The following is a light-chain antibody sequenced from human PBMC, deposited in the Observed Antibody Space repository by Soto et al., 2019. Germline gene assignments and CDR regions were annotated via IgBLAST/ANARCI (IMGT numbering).Light chain of an antibody. V-gene: IGKV1-33*01. CDR1: QDIDKY. J-gene: IGKJ5*01. CDR2: DVT. CDR3: QQYYDLPIT. Sequence: DIQMTQSPSSLSASVGDRVTITCQASQDIDKYLNWYQQKPGKAPKLLIDDVTNLETGVPSRFSGSGPWTHFTFTIGSLQPEDIATYYCQQYYDLPITFGKGTRLEIK.